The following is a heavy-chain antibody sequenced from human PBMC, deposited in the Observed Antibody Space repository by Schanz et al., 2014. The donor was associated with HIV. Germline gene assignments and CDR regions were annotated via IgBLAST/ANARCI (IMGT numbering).Heavy chain of an antibody. Sequence: EVQLLESGGGFVQPGGSLRLSCAASGFTFSRYWMTWVRQAPGKGLEWVANIKEDGSEKYHADSVKGRFTISRDNTKNSLYLQMNSLRAEDTAVYYCARDYHWNWFDPWGQGTLVTVSS. CDR3: ARDYHWNWFDP. CDR1: GFTFSRYW. CDR2: IKEDGSEK. D-gene: IGHD1-20*01. V-gene: IGHV3-7*01. J-gene: IGHJ5*02.